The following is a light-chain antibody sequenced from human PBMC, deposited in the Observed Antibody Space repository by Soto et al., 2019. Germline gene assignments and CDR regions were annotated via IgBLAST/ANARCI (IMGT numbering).Light chain of an antibody. CDR3: QQRNDWRRGT. CDR1: QSVSRY. J-gene: IGKJ5*01. V-gene: IGKV3-11*01. CDR2: DAS. Sequence: EIVLTQSPATLSLSPGDTATLSCRASQSVSRYLAWYQQKPGQAPRLLIYDASNRATGVPARFSGSGSGTDFTLTITSLEPEDFVVYYCQQRNDWRRGTFGQGTRLEIK.